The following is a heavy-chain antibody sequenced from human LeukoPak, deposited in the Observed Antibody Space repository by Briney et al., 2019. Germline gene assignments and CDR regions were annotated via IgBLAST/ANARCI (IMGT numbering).Heavy chain of an antibody. CDR2: MNPNSGNT. CDR1: GYTFTSYD. Sequence: GASVKVSCKASGYTFTSYDINWVRQATGQGLEWMGWMNPNSGNTGYAQKFQGRVTITRNTSISTAYMELRSLRSDDTAVYYCARVPYDYVWGSYRYNWFDPWGQGTLVTVSS. D-gene: IGHD3-16*02. V-gene: IGHV1-8*03. CDR3: ARVPYDYVWGSYRYNWFDP. J-gene: IGHJ5*02.